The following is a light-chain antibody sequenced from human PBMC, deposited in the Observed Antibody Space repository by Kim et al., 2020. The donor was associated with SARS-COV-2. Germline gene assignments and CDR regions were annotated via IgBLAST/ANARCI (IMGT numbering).Light chain of an antibody. CDR2: KAS. V-gene: IGKV1-5*03. J-gene: IGKJ1*01. CDR3: QQYNSYPWT. CDR1: QSISSW. Sequence: ASVGDRVTITCRASQSISSWLAWYQQTPGKAPKLLIYKASSLESVVPSRFSGSVSGTEFILTISSLQPDDFATYYCQQYNSYPWTFGQGTKVDIK.